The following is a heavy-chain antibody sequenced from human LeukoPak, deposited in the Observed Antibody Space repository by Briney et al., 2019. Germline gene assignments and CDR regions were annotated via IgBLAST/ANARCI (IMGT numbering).Heavy chain of an antibody. CDR2: IWYDGSNK. V-gene: IGHV3-33*08. J-gene: IGHJ3*02. Sequence: PGGSLRLSCAASGFTFSSYAMHWVRQAPGKGLEWVAIIWYDGSNKYYTDSVKGRFAISRDNSRTTLYLQMNSLRAEDTAVYYCVRDGYGDYPGAFDIWGQGTMVTVSS. CDR3: VRDGYGDYPGAFDI. CDR1: GFTFSSYA. D-gene: IGHD4-17*01.